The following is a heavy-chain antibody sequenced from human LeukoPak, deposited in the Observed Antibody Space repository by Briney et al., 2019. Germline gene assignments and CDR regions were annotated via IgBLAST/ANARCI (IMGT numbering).Heavy chain of an antibody. D-gene: IGHD5-18*01. V-gene: IGHV4-34*01. Sequence: PSETLSLTCAVYGGSFSGFYWSWVRQPPGKGLEWIGEISHSGTTYFNPSLKSRVTVSVDTSKSQFSLRLDSMTAADTAVYYCARGGVDTRRGGYFDYWGQGILVTVSS. J-gene: IGHJ4*02. CDR3: ARGGVDTRRGGYFDY. CDR1: GGSFSGFY. CDR2: ISHSGTT.